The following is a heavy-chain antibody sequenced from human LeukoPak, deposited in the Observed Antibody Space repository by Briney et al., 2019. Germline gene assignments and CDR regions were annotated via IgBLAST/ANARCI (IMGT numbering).Heavy chain of an antibody. Sequence: GESLRISCKGSGYSFTNYWIGWVRQMPGQGLEWMGGIDPSDSYTNYSPSFQGHVTISTHKSISTGYLQWSSLKASDTAMYFSAGGRRSAEFGGQGTLVTVSS. CDR3: AGGRRSAEF. V-gene: IGHV5-10-1*01. CDR2: IDPSDSYT. D-gene: IGHD3-10*01. J-gene: IGHJ4*02. CDR1: GYSFTNYW.